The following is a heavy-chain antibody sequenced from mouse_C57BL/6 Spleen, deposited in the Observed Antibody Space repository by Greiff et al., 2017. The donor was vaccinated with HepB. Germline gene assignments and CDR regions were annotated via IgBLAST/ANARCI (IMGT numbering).Heavy chain of an antibody. D-gene: IGHD1-1*01. V-gene: IGHV1-53*01. Sequence: QVQLQQPGTELVKPGASVKLSCKASGYTFTSYWMHWVKQRPGQGLEWIGNINPSNGGTNYNEKFKSKATLTVDKSSSTAYMQLSSLTSEYSAVYYCASPAYYGSSHWYFDVWGTGTTVTVSS. CDR1: GYTFTSYW. CDR2: INPSNGGT. J-gene: IGHJ1*03. CDR3: ASPAYYGSSHWYFDV.